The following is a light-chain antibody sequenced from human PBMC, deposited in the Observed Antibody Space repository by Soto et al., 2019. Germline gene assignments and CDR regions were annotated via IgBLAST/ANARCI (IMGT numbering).Light chain of an antibody. J-gene: IGKJ1*01. V-gene: IGKV1-5*03. CDR1: QSISSW. CDR3: QQYNSYWT. Sequence: DSQMTQSPSTLAASVGDRVTITCRASQSISSWLAWYQQKPGKAPKLLIYKASSLESGVPSRFSGSGSGTEFTLTISSLQPDDFATYYCQQYNSYWTFGQGTKVDIK. CDR2: KAS.